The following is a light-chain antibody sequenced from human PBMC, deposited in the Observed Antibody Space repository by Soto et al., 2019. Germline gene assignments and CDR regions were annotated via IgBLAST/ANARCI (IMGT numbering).Light chain of an antibody. CDR3: KQYGRSPFT. CDR1: QSVSSNN. V-gene: IGKV3-20*01. J-gene: IGKJ3*01. CDR2: GAS. Sequence: EIVFTQSPGTLSWCTPQTGTVSFTVIQSVSSNNLAWYQQRPGQAPRVVIYGASTRATGIPERFSGSGSGTDFTLTISRLETEDFAVYSCKQYGRSPFTFGTGTKVDIK.